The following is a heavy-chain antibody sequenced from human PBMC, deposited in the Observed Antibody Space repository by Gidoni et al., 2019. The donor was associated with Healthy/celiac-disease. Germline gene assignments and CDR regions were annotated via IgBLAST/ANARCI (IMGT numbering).Heavy chain of an antibody. V-gene: IGHV4-34*01. Sequence: QVQLQQWGAGLLKPSETLSLTCAVYGGFFSGHYWSWIRQPPGKGLEWIGEINHSGSTNYNPSLKSRVTISVDTSKNQFSLKLSSVTAADKAVYYCARVQVPLRGSGSYFDAFDIWGQGTMVTVSS. CDR3: ARVQVPLRGSGSYFDAFDI. D-gene: IGHD3-10*01. CDR2: INHSGST. J-gene: IGHJ3*02. CDR1: GGFFSGHY.